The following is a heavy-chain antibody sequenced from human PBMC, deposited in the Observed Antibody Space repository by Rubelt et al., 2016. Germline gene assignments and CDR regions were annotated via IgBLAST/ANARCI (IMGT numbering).Heavy chain of an antibody. CDR2: INHSGSI. CDR1: GGSFSGYY. CDR3: ARGGSGSRRYFDY. D-gene: IGHD6-13*01. J-gene: IGHJ4*02. V-gene: IGHV4-34*01. Sequence: QVQLQQWGAGLLKPSETLSLTCAVYGGSFSGYYWSWIRQPPGKGLEWIGEINHSGSINYNPSRKSRVHISVEPSKNQFYLKLSSVTAADTAVYYCARGGSGSRRYFDYWGQGTLVTVSS.